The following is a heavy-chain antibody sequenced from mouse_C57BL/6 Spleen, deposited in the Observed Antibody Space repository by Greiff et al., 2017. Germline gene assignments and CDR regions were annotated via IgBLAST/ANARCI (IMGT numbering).Heavy chain of an antibody. D-gene: IGHD2-5*01. CDR2: ISDGGSYT. CDR1: GFTFSSYA. CDR3: ARYYSNYEGAMDY. J-gene: IGHJ4*01. Sequence: EVNVVESGGGLVKPGGSLKLSCAASGFTFSSYAMSWVRQTPEKRLEWVATISDGGSYTYYPDNVKGRFTISRDNAKNNLYLQMSHLKSEDTAMYYCARYYSNYEGAMDYWGQGTSVTVSS. V-gene: IGHV5-4*03.